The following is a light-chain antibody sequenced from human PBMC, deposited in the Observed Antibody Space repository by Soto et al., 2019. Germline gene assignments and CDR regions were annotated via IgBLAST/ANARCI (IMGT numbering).Light chain of an antibody. Sequence: ETVLTQSPATLSLSPGERATLSCRASQSVSFYLAWYQQKPGQAPRLLIYDASNRATGIPARFSGSGSVTEFTLTMSSLEPEDFAVYYCQQRSNWPSFGQGTRLEIK. CDR2: DAS. J-gene: IGKJ5*01. CDR1: QSVSFY. CDR3: QQRSNWPS. V-gene: IGKV3-11*01.